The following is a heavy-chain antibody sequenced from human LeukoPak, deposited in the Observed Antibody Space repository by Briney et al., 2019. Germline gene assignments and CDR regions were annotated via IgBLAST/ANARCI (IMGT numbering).Heavy chain of an antibody. D-gene: IGHD6-19*01. CDR3: AGDWTYNSGWYGFDY. CDR1: GFTFSSYN. J-gene: IGHJ4*02. Sequence: GGSLRLSCAAFGFTFSSYNMNWVRQAPGKGLEWVSSISSSSSYIYYADSVKGRFTISRDNAKHSLYLQMNSLRADDPAVYYCAGDWTYNSGWYGFDYWGQGTLVTVSS. CDR2: ISSSSSYI. V-gene: IGHV3-21*01.